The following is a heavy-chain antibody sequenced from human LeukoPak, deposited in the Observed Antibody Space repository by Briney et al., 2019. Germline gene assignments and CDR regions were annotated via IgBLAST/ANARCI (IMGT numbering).Heavy chain of an antibody. Sequence: GGSLRLSCAASGFTFSNSDMNWVRQAPGKGLEWVSYINSGGTTTYYADSVKGRFTISRDNAKNSLYLQMNSLRAGDTAVYYCAKEGSGWSPSYWGQGTLVTVSA. CDR1: GFTFSNSD. CDR3: AKEGSGWSPSY. D-gene: IGHD6-19*01. V-gene: IGHV3-48*03. J-gene: IGHJ4*02. CDR2: INSGGTTT.